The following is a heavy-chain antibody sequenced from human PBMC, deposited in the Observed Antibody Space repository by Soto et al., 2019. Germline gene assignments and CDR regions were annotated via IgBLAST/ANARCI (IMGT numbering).Heavy chain of an antibody. CDR3: ARGYCSSTSCHHDAFDI. CDR1: GYTFTSYG. CDR2: ISAYNGNT. D-gene: IGHD2-2*01. V-gene: IGHV1-18*01. J-gene: IGHJ3*02. Sequence: ASVKVSCKASGYTFTSYGISWVRQAPGQGLEWMGWISAYNGNTNYAQKLQGRVTMTTDTSTSTAYMELRSLRSDDTAVYYCARGYCSSTSCHHDAFDIWGQGTMVTVS.